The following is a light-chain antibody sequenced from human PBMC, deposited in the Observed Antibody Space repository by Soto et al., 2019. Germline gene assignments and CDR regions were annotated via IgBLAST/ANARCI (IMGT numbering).Light chain of an antibody. CDR3: QHYGGMWA. CDR1: QSISSW. J-gene: IGKJ1*01. V-gene: IGKV1-5*03. CDR2: KAS. Sequence: DIQMTQSPSTLSASVGDRVTITCRASQSISSWLAWYQQKPGKAPKLLIYKASSLESGVPSRFSGSGSGTEFTLTISSLQPDDFATYYCQHYGGMWAFGQGTKVEVK.